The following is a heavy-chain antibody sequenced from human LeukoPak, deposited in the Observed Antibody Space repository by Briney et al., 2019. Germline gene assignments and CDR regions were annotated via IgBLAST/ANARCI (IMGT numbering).Heavy chain of an antibody. CDR3: ARGNYGGQSLDY. Sequence: GGSLRLSCAASGFTFSSYWMHWVRQAPGKGLVWVSRINSDGSSTSYADSVKGRFTISRDNAKNTLYLQMNSLRAEDTAVHYCARGNYGGQSLDYWGQGTLVTVSS. CDR2: INSDGSST. V-gene: IGHV3-74*01. D-gene: IGHD4-23*01. CDR1: GFTFSSYW. J-gene: IGHJ4*02.